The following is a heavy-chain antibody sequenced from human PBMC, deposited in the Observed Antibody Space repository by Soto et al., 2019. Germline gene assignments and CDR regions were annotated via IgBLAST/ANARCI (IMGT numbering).Heavy chain of an antibody. V-gene: IGHV6-1*01. J-gene: IGHJ6*03. Sequence: SQTLSLTCDISGDSVSSNSAAWNWIRQTPSRGLEWLGRTYYRPKWYINYAVSVKSRITVNPDTSKNQFSLQLNSVTPEDTAVYYCARGSWDDVTGHYYMDVWGKGTTVTVS. CDR3: ARGSWDDVTGHYYMDV. CDR2: TYYRPKWYI. D-gene: IGHD1-1*01. CDR1: GDSVSSNSAA.